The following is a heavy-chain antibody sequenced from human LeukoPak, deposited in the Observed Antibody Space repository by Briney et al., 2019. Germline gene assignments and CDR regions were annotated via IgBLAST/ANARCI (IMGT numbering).Heavy chain of an antibody. CDR2: IIPIFGTA. D-gene: IGHD3-3*01. Sequence: SVKVSCKASGYTFTSYDINWVRQATGQGLEWMGGIIPIFGTANYAQKFQGRVTITTDESTSTAYMELSSLRSEDTAVYYCAREARGAHGGTIFGVVDRFFGYWGQGTLVTVSS. CDR1: GYTFTSYD. J-gene: IGHJ4*02. V-gene: IGHV1-69*05. CDR3: AREARGAHGGTIFGVVDRFFGY.